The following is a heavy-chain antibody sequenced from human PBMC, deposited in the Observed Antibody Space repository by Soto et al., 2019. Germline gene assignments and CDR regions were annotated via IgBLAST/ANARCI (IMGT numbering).Heavy chain of an antibody. D-gene: IGHD1-7*01. CDR3: ASANGGTITGTKGGNWFDP. CDR1: GGSFSGYY. CDR2: INHSGST. V-gene: IGHV4-34*01. Sequence: SETLSLTCAVYGGSFSGYYWSWIRQPPGKGLEWIGEINHSGSTNYNPSLKSRVTISVDTSKNQFSLKLSSVTAADTAVYYCASANGGTITGTKGGNWFDPWGQGTLVTVSS. J-gene: IGHJ5*02.